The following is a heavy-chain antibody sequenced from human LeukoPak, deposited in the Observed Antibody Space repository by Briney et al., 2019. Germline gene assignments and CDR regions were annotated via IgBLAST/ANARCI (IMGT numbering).Heavy chain of an antibody. V-gene: IGHV1-2*02. Sequence: ASVTVSCTASGYTFTGCHLHWVRQAPGQGLEWMGWINPNTGDTNYAQKFQGRVTMTRDTSISAAYMELSWLRSDNTAVYYCTTDPEIATILFEYWGQGTLVTVSS. J-gene: IGHJ4*02. CDR1: GYTFTGCH. CDR3: TTDPEIATILFEY. CDR2: INPNTGDT. D-gene: IGHD5-24*01.